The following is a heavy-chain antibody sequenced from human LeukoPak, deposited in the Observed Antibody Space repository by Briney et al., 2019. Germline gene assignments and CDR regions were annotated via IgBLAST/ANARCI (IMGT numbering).Heavy chain of an antibody. CDR1: GYTFTSYG. Sequence: ASVKVSCKASGYTFTSYGISWVRQAPGQGLEWMGWISAYNGNTNYAQKLQGRVTMTTGTSTSTAYMELRSLRSDDTAVYYCAREERYGGWFDPWGQGTLVTVSS. CDR3: AREERYGGWFDP. CDR2: ISAYNGNT. V-gene: IGHV1-18*01. D-gene: IGHD4-23*01. J-gene: IGHJ5*02.